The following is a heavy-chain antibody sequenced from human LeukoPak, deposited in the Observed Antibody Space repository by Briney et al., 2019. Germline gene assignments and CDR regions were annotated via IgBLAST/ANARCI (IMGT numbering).Heavy chain of an antibody. Sequence: SETLSLTXAVYGGSFGSFRNYYWSWIRQPPGKGLEWIGEINHSGKTNYSPSLKSRLTISLDTSKNQFSLKLSSVTAADTAVYYCARQTWTLYYFDYWGQGNLVTVSS. D-gene: IGHD3/OR15-3a*01. V-gene: IGHV4-34*01. CDR1: GGSFGSFRNYY. CDR3: ARQTWTLYYFDY. J-gene: IGHJ4*02. CDR2: INHSGKT.